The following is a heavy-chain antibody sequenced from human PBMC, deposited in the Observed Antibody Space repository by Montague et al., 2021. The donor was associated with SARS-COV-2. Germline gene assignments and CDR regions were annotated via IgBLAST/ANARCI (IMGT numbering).Heavy chain of an antibody. CDR1: GGSSRGYY. Sequence: SETLSLTCAVYGGSSRGYYWSWIRQPPGKGLEWIGEINHSGSTNYNPSLKSRVAISVDTSKNQFSLKLSSVTAADTAVYYCARGPHSSSWHYYYYYGMDVWGQGTTVTVSS. J-gene: IGHJ6*02. CDR3: ARGPHSSSWHYYYYYGMDV. D-gene: IGHD6-13*01. V-gene: IGHV4-34*01. CDR2: INHSGST.